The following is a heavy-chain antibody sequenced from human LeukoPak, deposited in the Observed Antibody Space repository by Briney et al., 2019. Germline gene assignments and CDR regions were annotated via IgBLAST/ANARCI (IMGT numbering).Heavy chain of an antibody. CDR1: GFTFSTYS. J-gene: IGHJ2*01. CDR3: ATSGALVVVVPS. Sequence: GGSLRLSCAASGFTFSTYSMHWVRQAPGKGLEWVSSISTSSSYIYYADSLKGRFTISRGNAKNSLFLQMSGLRAEDTAVYYCATSGALVVVVPSWGRGTLVTVSS. D-gene: IGHD2-15*01. CDR2: ISTSSSYI. V-gene: IGHV3-21*01.